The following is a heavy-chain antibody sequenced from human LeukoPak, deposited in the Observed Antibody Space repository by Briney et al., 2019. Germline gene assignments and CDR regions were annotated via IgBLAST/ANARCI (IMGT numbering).Heavy chain of an antibody. CDR1: GGTFISYA. J-gene: IGHJ4*02. D-gene: IGHD3-16*01. CDR2: IIPIFGTA. CDR3: AREYGGAGGAMRY. V-gene: IGHV1-69*13. Sequence: GASVKVSCKASGGTFISYAISWVRQAPGQGLEWMGGIIPIFGTANYAQKFQGRVTITADESTSTAYMELSSLRSEDTAVYYCAREYGGAGGAMRYWGQGTLVTVSS.